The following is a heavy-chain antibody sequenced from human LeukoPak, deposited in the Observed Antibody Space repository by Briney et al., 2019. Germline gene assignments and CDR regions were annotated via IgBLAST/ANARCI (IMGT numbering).Heavy chain of an antibody. Sequence: ASVTVSFKASGYTFTDYYMHWLRQAPGQGREWMGWINPNSGGTNYAQKFQGRVTMTRATSISTAYMGLSRLRSDDTAVYYCARVDGATISFDIWGEGRMVTVSS. V-gene: IGHV1-2*02. CDR3: ARVDGATISFDI. D-gene: IGHD5-12*01. J-gene: IGHJ3*02. CDR2: INPNSGGT. CDR1: GYTFTDYY.